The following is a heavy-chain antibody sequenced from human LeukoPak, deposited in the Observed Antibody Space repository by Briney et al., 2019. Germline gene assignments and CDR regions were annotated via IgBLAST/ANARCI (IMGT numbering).Heavy chain of an antibody. Sequence: GGSLRLSCAASGFTFSSYAMHWVRQAPGKGLEWVTIISYDGTNKYYADSVKGRFTISRDNSKNTLFLQMNSLRAEDTAVYYCAKGSLLWFGESRDYYFDYWGQGTLVTVSS. CDR1: GFTFSSYA. J-gene: IGHJ4*02. CDR3: AKGSLLWFGESRDYYFDY. V-gene: IGHV3-30*04. CDR2: ISYDGTNK. D-gene: IGHD3-10*01.